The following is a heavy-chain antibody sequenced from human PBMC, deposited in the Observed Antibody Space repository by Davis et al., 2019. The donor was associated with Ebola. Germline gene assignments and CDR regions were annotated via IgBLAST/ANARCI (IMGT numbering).Heavy chain of an antibody. CDR3: ARGWTQLWSFDY. V-gene: IGHV3-74*01. J-gene: IGHJ4*02. Sequence: PGGSLRLSCAASGFTFSSYWMHWVRQAPGKGLVWVSRINSDGSSTTYADSVKGRFTISRDNAKNTLYLQMNSLRAEDTAVYYCARGWTQLWSFDYWGQGTLVTVSS. CDR2: INSDGSST. D-gene: IGHD5-18*01. CDR1: GFTFSSYW.